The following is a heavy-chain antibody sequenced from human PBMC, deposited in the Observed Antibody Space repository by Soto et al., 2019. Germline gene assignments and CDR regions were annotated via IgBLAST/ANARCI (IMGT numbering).Heavy chain of an antibody. Sequence: EVQLVETGGGLIQPGGSLRLSCAASGLTVSSHYMSWVRQAPGKGLEWVSVIYNGGSTFYADSVKGRFTISRDNSKNTLSLQMNSLRAEDTAIYYCARGWMDVWGLGTTVTVSS. CDR1: GLTVSSHY. J-gene: IGHJ6*02. CDR3: ARGWMDV. V-gene: IGHV3-53*02. CDR2: IYNGGST.